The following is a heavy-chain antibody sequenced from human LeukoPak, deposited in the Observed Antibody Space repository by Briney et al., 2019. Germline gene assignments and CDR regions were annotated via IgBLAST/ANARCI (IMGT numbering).Heavy chain of an antibody. J-gene: IGHJ6*03. Sequence: GASVKVSCKASGYTFTSYAMNWVRQAPGQGLEWMGWINTNTGNPTYAQGFTGRFVFSLDTSVGTAYLQISSLKAEDTAVYYCARDRYKLELVDYYYYYYMDVWGKGTTVTVSS. CDR1: GYTFTSYA. D-gene: IGHD1-7*01. CDR2: INTNTGNP. V-gene: IGHV7-4-1*02. CDR3: ARDRYKLELVDYYYYYYMDV.